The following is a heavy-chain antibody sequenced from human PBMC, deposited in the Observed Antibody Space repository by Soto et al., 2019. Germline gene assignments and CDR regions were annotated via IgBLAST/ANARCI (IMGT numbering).Heavy chain of an antibody. CDR1: GYTFTSYD. V-gene: IGHV1-8*01. CDR3: ARVNSVVVVAATPNWFDP. CDR2: MNPNSGNT. D-gene: IGHD2-15*01. J-gene: IGHJ5*02. Sequence: ASVKVSCKASGYTFTSYDINWVRQATGQGLEWMGWMNPNSGNTGYAQKFQGRVTMTRNTSISTAYMELSSLRSEDTAVYYCARVNSVVVVAATPNWFDPWGQGTLVTVSS.